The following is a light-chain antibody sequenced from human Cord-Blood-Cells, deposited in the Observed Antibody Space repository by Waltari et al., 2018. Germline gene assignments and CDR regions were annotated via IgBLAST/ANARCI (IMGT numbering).Light chain of an antibody. CDR1: SSDVGGYNY. V-gene: IGLV2-14*01. CDR3: SSYTSSSLWV. J-gene: IGLJ3*02. CDR2: DVS. Sequence: QSALTQPASVSGSPGQSITISCTGTSSDVGGYNYVSWYKQHPGKAPKLMIYDVSKWPSGVSNRFSGSKSGNTASLTISGLQAEDEADYYCSSYTSSSLWVFGGGTKLTVL.